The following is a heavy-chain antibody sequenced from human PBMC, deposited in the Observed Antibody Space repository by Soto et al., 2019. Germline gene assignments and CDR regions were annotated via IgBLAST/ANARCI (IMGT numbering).Heavy chain of an antibody. Sequence: SVKVSCKASGGTFSSYSISWVRQAPGQGLEWMGGIIPIFGTANYAQKFQGRVTITADKSTSTAYMELSSLRSEDTAVYYCARALYYGQQPNAFDIWGQGTMVTVSS. CDR2: IIPIFGTA. CDR1: GGTFSSYS. D-gene: IGHD3-10*01. CDR3: ARALYYGQQPNAFDI. V-gene: IGHV1-69*06. J-gene: IGHJ3*02.